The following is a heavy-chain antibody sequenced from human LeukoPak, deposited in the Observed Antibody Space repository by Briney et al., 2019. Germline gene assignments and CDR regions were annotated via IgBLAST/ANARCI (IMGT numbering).Heavy chain of an antibody. CDR3: ARESTVTTMGY. V-gene: IGHV4-39*02. Sequence: SETLSLTCTVSGDSLSISSFYWGWIRQPPGRGLEWIASMYFSGTSYHNSSLKSRVTTSVDTSKNQFSLKLSSVTAADTAVYYCARESTVTTMGYWGQGTQVTVSS. CDR1: GDSLSISSFY. CDR2: MYFSGTS. D-gene: IGHD4-17*01. J-gene: IGHJ4*02.